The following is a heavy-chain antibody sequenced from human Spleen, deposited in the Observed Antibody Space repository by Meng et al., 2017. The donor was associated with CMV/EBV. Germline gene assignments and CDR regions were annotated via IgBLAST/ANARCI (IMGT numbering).Heavy chain of an antibody. CDR2: ISYSGST. D-gene: IGHD3-3*01. V-gene: IGHV4-39*01. Sequence: CTVSGGSISSSSYYWGWIRQPPGKGLEWIGSISYSGSTYYNPSLDSRVTISVDTSKNQFSLKLFSVTAADTAVYYCASKRDDAYFHHWGQGTLVTVSS. CDR3: ASKRDDAYFHH. CDR1: GGSISSSSYY. J-gene: IGHJ4*02.